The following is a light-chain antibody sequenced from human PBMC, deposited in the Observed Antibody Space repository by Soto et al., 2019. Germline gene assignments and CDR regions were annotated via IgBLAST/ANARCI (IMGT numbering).Light chain of an antibody. CDR1: LSVGNN. CDR3: QQHTHWRYA. CDR2: DAS. Sequence: EIVLTQSPATLSLSPGERATLSCRASLSVGNNLAWYQQKAGQAPRLLIYDASNRATGIPARFSGSGSGTYFTLTISSLEPEDVAVYYCQQHTHWRYALGQGTKLGIK. J-gene: IGKJ2*01. V-gene: IGKV3-11*01.